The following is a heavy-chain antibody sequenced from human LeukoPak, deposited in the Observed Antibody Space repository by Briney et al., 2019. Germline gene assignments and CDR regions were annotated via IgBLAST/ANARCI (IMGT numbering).Heavy chain of an antibody. J-gene: IGHJ5*02. Sequence: GRSLRLSCAASGFTFSSYAMHWVRQAPGKGLEWVAVISYDGSNKYYADSVKGRFTISRDNSKNTLYLQMNSLRAEDTAVYYCARESMDYYGSGRPDWFDPWGQGTLVTVSS. CDR1: GFTFSSYA. CDR2: ISYDGSNK. V-gene: IGHV3-30-3*01. D-gene: IGHD3-10*01. CDR3: ARESMDYYGSGRPDWFDP.